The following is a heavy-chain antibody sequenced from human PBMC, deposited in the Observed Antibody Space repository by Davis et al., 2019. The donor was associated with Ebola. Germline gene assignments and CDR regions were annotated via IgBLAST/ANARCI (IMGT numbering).Heavy chain of an antibody. CDR2: ISGDFYT. V-gene: IGHV3-11*06. Sequence: GESLKISCAASGFNFRDYYMSWIRQAPGKGLEWLSFISGDFYTKYTDSVKGRFTISRDNVKKSVYLQLNSLTVEDTAVYYCAGDFFASGAYGYLDPWGQGTLVTVSS. D-gene: IGHD5-24*01. CDR1: GFNFRDYY. J-gene: IGHJ5*02. CDR3: AGDFFASGAYGYLDP.